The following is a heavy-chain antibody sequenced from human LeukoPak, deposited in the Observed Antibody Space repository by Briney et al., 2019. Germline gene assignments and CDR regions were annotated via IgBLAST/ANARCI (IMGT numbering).Heavy chain of an antibody. CDR3: ARGLGDYNTDWFPVSGY. CDR1: GYTLTELS. V-gene: IGHV1-24*01. D-gene: IGHD3-9*01. J-gene: IGHJ4*02. CDR2: FDPEDGET. Sequence: ASVKVSCKVSGYTLTELSMHWVRQAPGKGLEWMGGFDPEDGETIYAQKFQGRVTMTEDTSTDTAYMELSSLESEDTAIYYCARGLGDYNTDWFPVSGYWGQGTLVTVSS.